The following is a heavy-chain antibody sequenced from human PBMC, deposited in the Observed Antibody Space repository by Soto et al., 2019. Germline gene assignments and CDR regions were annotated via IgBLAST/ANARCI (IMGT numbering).Heavy chain of an antibody. CDR1: GYSFTSYW. J-gene: IGHJ4*02. V-gene: IGHV5-51*01. D-gene: IGHD2-15*01. CDR2: IYPGDSDT. CDR3: ARFSGGSCYSDY. Sequence: XESLKVSCQCSGYSFTSYWIGLVLQMPGKGLEWMGIIYPGDSDTRYSPSFQGQVTISADKSISTAYLQWSSLKASDTAMYYCARFSGGSCYSDYWGQRTLVTVSS.